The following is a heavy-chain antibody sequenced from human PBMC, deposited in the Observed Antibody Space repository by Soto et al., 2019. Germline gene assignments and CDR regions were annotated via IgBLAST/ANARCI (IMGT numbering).Heavy chain of an antibody. Sequence: PGGSLRLSCAASGFTFSNAWMSWVRQAPGKVLEWVGRIKSKTDGGTTDYAAPVKGRFTISRDDSKNTLYLQMNSLKTEDTAVYYCTTSKQLAPYYYGMDVWGQGTTVTVSS. CDR3: TTSKQLAPYYYGMDV. CDR1: GFTFSNAW. D-gene: IGHD6-6*01. V-gene: IGHV3-15*01. CDR2: IKSKTDGGTT. J-gene: IGHJ6*02.